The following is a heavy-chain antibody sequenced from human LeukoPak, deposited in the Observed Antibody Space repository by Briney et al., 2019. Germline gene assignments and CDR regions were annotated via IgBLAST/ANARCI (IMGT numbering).Heavy chain of an antibody. J-gene: IGHJ5*01. CDR2: IYYSGTT. Sequence: PSETLSLTCTVSGGSISSNYWSWFRQPPGKGLEWIGYIYYSGTTSYNPSLKSRVTISLDTSKNQFSLKVSSVTAADTAVYYCARVGWPVLLIDSWGQGTLVTVSS. CDR3: ARVGWPVLLIDS. V-gene: IGHV4-59*01. CDR1: GGSISSNY. D-gene: IGHD2/OR15-2a*01.